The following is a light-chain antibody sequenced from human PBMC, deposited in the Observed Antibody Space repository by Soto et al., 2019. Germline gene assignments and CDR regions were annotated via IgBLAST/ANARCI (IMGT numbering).Light chain of an antibody. CDR1: NIGSKR. J-gene: IGLJ1*01. CDR2: YDS. Sequence: SYELTQPPSVSVAPEKTARITCGGNNIGSKRVHWYRQKPGQAPVLVISYDSDRPSGIPERFSGSNSRNTATVTIRRVEAGDEADCYCQVWDITTDHYVFGTGTKVTVL. CDR3: QVWDITTDHYV. V-gene: IGLV3-21*04.